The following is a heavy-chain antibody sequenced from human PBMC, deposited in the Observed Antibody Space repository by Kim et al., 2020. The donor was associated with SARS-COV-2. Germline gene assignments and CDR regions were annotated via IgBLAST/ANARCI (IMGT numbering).Heavy chain of an antibody. CDR3: SAGWYYGFWRVVDY. CDR1: GGSISSSYW. Sequence: SETLSLTCAVSGGSISSSYWWWLGRRPPGERLGCIGEIYHRGSANYHSSLRRRTIILVNKTNNQFFLMRSSVTAADAVYYYSAGWYYGFWRVVDYLGQG. D-gene: IGHD3-3*01. V-gene: IGHV4-4*02. CDR2: IYHRGSA. J-gene: IGHJ4*02.